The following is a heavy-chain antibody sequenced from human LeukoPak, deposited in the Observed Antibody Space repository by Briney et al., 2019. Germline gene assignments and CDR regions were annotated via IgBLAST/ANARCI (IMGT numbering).Heavy chain of an antibody. V-gene: IGHV4-59*01. J-gene: IGHJ4*02. CDR1: GDSISSYY. Sequence: SETLSLTCAVSGDSISSYYWSWIRQPPGKGLEWIGHIYFSGSTNYNPSLKSRVTVLLDTSKNQFSLKLSSVTAADTAVYYCARARPSMYFDYWGQGTLVTVSS. CDR3: ARARPSMYFDY. CDR2: IYFSGST. D-gene: IGHD6-6*01.